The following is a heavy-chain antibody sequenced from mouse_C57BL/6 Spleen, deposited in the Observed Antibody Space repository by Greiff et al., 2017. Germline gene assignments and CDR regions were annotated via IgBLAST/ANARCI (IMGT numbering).Heavy chain of an antibody. D-gene: IGHD2-4*01. J-gene: IGHJ3*01. CDR2: ISSGSSTI. V-gene: IGHV5-17*01. Sequence: EVKVEESGGGLVKPGGSLKLSCAASGFTFSDYGMHWVRQAPEKGLEWVAYISSGSSTIYYADTVKGRFTISRDNAKNTLFLQMTSLRSEDTAMYYCARGIYYDYDDFAYWGQGTLVTVSA. CDR1: GFTFSDYG. CDR3: ARGIYYDYDDFAY.